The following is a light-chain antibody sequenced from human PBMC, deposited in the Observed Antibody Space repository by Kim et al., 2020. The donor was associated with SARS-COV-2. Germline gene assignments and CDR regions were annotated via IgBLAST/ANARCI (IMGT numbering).Light chain of an antibody. V-gene: IGKV4-1*01. CDR1: QGVLYTSNNKNY. CDR3: QQYYSSPRT. J-gene: IGKJ1*01. CDR2: WAS. Sequence: ATINCKSSQGVLYTSNNKNYLAWYQQKPGQPPKLPISWASTREPGVPDRFSGIGSETDFTLTISSLQAEDVALYYCQQYYSSPRTFGQGTKVDIK.